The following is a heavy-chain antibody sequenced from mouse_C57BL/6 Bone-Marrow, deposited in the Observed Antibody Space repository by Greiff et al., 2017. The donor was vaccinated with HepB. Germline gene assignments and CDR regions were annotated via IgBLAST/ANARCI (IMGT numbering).Heavy chain of an antibody. V-gene: IGHV1-59*01. CDR1: GYTLTSYW. J-gene: IGHJ3*01. Sequence: QVQLQQPGAELVRPGTSVKLSCKASGYTLTSYWMHWVKQRPGQGLEWIGVIDPSDSYTNYNQKFKGKATLTVDTSSSTAYMKLSSLTSEDSAVYYCASNCGSSYGFAYWGQGTLVTVSA. CDR2: IDPSDSYT. CDR3: ASNCGSSYGFAY. D-gene: IGHD1-1*01.